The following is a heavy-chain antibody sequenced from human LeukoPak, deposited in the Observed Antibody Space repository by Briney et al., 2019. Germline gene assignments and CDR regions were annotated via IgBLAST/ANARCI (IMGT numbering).Heavy chain of an antibody. CDR3: AKDWLWGSYGFDV. CDR2: IRCDGSNK. J-gene: IGHJ3*01. V-gene: IGHV3-30*02. CDR1: GFTFSSYG. D-gene: IGHD3-16*01. Sequence: GGSLRLSCAASGFTFSSYGMHWVRQAPGKGLEWVAFIRCDGSNKYYADSVKGRFTISRDTSKNTLYLHMISLRTEDTAVYYCAKDWLWGSYGFDVWGQGTMVTVSS.